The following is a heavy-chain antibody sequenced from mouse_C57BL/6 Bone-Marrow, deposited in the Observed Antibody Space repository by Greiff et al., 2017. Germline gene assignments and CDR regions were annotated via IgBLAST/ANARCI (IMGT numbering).Heavy chain of an antibody. D-gene: IGHD1-1*01. V-gene: IGHV1-69*01. CDR3: ARAAGSSDNWYFDV. CDR1: GYTFTSYW. J-gene: IGHJ1*03. CDR2: IDPSDSYT. Sequence: QVQLQQSGAELMKPGASVKLSCKASGYTFTSYWMHWVKQRPGQGLEWIGEIDPSDSYTNYNQKFKGKSTLTADKSSSTAYMQLSSLTSEDSAVYYCARAAGSSDNWYFDVWGTGTTVTVSS.